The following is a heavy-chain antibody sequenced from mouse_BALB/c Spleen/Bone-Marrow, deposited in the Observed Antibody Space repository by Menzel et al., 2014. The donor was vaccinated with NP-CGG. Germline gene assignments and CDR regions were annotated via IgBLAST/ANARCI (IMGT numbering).Heavy chain of an antibody. D-gene: IGHD2-4*01. CDR1: GFTFSSYY. Sequence: EVQLVESGGGLVKLGGSLKLSCAASGFTFSSYYVPWVRQTPEKRLELVAAINSNGGSTYYPDTVKGRFTISRDNAKNTLYLQMSSLKSEDTALYYCARQPLCDCDSWFAYWGQGTLVTVSA. CDR2: INSNGGST. J-gene: IGHJ3*01. V-gene: IGHV5-6-2*01. CDR3: ARQPLCDCDSWFAY.